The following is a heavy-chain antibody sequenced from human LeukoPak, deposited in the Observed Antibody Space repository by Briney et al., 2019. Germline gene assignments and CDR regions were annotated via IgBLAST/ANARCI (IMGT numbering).Heavy chain of an antibody. V-gene: IGHV1-18*04. Sequence: GASVKVSCKASGYTFTGYYIHWVRQAPGQGLEWMGWISAYNGNTNYAQKLQGRVIMTTDTSTTIAYMELRSLRSDDTAVYCCAREGRYSGYGTDYWGQGTLVTVSS. J-gene: IGHJ4*02. D-gene: IGHD5-12*01. CDR3: AREGRYSGYGTDY. CDR2: ISAYNGNT. CDR1: GYTFTGYY.